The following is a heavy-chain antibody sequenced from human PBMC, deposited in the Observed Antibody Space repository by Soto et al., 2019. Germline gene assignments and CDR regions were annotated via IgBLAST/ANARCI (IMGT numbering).Heavy chain of an antibody. CDR3: ARVTGYCSSTNCYAFTVTNSRKFDY. J-gene: IGHJ4*02. CDR1: GYTFTSYY. V-gene: IGHV1-46*01. CDR2: INPSGGST. D-gene: IGHD2-2*03. Sequence: ASVKVSCKASGYTFTSYYMHWVRQAPGQGLEWMGIINPSGGSTSYAQKFQGRVTITRDTSTSTVYMELSSLRSEDTAVYYCARVTGYCSSTNCYAFTVTNSRKFDYWGQGTLVTVSS.